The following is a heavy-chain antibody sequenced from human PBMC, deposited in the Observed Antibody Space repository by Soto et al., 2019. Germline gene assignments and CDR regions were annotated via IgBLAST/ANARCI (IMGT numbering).Heavy chain of an antibody. CDR2: ISAYNGNT. CDR3: ARDPPTPYYYDSSGYYPKLADY. V-gene: IGHV1-18*01. Sequence: ASVKVSCKASGYTFTSYGISWVRQAPGQGLEWMGWISAYNGNTNYAQKLQGRVTMTTDTSTSTAYMELRSLRSDDTAVYYCARDPPTPYYYDSSGYYPKLADYWGQGTLVTVSS. CDR1: GYTFTSYG. D-gene: IGHD3-22*01. J-gene: IGHJ4*02.